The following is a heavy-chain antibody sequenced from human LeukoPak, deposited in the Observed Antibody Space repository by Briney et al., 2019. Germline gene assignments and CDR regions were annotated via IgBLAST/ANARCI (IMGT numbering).Heavy chain of an antibody. CDR3: ARGQMAGY. V-gene: IGHV3-7*05. J-gene: IGHJ4*02. Sequence: GGSLRLSCAASGFPFSSYWMSWVRQAPGKGLEWVANIKPDGSERSYVDSVKGRFTISRDNAKNSLYLQMNSLRAEDTAVYYCARGQMAGYWGQGTLVTVSS. D-gene: IGHD5-24*01. CDR1: GFPFSSYW. CDR2: IKPDGSER.